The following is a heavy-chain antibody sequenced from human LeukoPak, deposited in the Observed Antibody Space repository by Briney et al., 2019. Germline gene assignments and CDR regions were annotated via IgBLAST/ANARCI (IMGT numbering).Heavy chain of an antibody. CDR1: GFIVSQNY. CDR3: AKDAYSSGWYGY. J-gene: IGHJ4*02. CDR2: IFRGDDT. D-gene: IGHD6-19*01. V-gene: IGHV3-66*01. Sequence: GGSLRLSCAASGFIVSQNYMSWVRQAPGKGLEWVSVIFRGDDTNYVDSVKGRFTIFRDNSKNTLYLQMNSLRAEDTAVYYCAKDAYSSGWYGYWGQGTLVTVSS.